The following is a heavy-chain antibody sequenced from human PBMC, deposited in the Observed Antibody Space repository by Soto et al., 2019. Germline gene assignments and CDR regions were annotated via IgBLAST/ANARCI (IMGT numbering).Heavy chain of an antibody. CDR2: ISGSGGST. V-gene: IGHV3-23*01. CDR3: ASLIVVVVAATEGSSYYSAH. D-gene: IGHD2-15*01. J-gene: IGHJ4*01. CDR1: GFTFSSYA. Sequence: LRLSCAASGFTFSSYAMSWVRQAPGKGLEWVSAISGSGGSTYYADSVKGRFTISRDNSKNTLYLQMNSLRAEDTAVYYCASLIVVVVAATEGSSYYSAHWRHGTLVP.